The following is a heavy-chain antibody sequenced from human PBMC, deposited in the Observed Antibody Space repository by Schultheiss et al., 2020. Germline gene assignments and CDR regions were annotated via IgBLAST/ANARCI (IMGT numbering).Heavy chain of an antibody. CDR3: AHSRMDCSGGSCYSGFNWFDP. CDR1: GFSLSTSGVG. J-gene: IGHJ5*02. V-gene: IGHV2-5*01. D-gene: IGHD2-15*01. CDR2: IYWNDDK. Sequence: SGPTLVKPTQTLTLTCTFSGFSLSTSGVGVGWIRQPPGKALEWLALIYWNDDKRYSPSLKSRLTITKDTSKNQVVLTMTNMDPVDTATYYCAHSRMDCSGGSCYSGFNWFDPWGQGTLVTFSS.